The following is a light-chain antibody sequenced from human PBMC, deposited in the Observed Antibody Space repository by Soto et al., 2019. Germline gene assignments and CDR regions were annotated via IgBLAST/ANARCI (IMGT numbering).Light chain of an antibody. CDR3: QQYNSYS. CDR1: QSISSW. Sequence: DIQMTQSPSTLSASVGDRVTITCRASQSISSWLAWYQQKPGKAPKLLIYKASSLESGVPSRFSGSGSGTEFTLTISSLQPDDFATYYCQQYNSYSFGQGTKGEIK. J-gene: IGKJ1*01. V-gene: IGKV1-5*03. CDR2: KAS.